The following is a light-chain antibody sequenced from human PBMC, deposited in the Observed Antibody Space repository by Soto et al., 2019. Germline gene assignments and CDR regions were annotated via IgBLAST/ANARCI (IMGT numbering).Light chain of an antibody. J-gene: IGKJ5*01. CDR1: QRISTY. CDR3: QQHGTSPIT. CDR2: GAS. V-gene: IGKV3-20*01. Sequence: PGPRATLSCRASQRISTYLAWHQQKPGQTPRLLVYGASSRATGIPDRFSGSGSGTDFTLTISRLEPEDFAVYYCQQHGTSPITFGQGTRLEIK.